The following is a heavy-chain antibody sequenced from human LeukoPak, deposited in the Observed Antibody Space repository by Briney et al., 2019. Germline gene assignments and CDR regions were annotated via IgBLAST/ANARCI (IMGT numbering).Heavy chain of an antibody. Sequence: PSETLSLTCSVSGGSISNYYWSWIRQPPGKGLEWIGYIYYSGSTNYNPSLNSRVTISVDTSKNQFSLKLSSVTAADTAVYYCARGRLVDFDCWGQGTLATVSS. CDR1: GGSISNYY. D-gene: IGHD6-19*01. V-gene: IGHV4-59*01. CDR3: ARGRLVDFDC. J-gene: IGHJ4*02. CDR2: IYYSGST.